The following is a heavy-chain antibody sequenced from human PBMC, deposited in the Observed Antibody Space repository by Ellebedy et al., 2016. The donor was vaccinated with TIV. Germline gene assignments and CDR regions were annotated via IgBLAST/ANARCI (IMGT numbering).Heavy chain of an antibody. CDR1: GFTFSNYW. CDR3: ARAIGVGDGK. V-gene: IGHV3-7*01. J-gene: IGHJ4*02. Sequence: GGSLRLSXVASGFTFSNYWMHWVRQAPGKGLDWVANIKEDGSAIYYVDSVKGRFTISRDNAKNSLYLQMNSLRTEDTAVYYCARAIGVGDGKWGQGALVTVSS. D-gene: IGHD2-15*01. CDR2: IKEDGSAI.